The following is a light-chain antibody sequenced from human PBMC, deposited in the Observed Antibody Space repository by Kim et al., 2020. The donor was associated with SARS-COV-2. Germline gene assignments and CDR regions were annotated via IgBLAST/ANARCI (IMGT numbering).Light chain of an antibody. Sequence: EIVMTQSPATLSVSPGERATLSCRASQSVSGHLAWYQQKPGQAPRLLIYGVSTRATGIPVRFSGSGSGTEFALTISSLQSEDFAFYYCQQYNDWPLTFGAGTKLEI. CDR2: GVS. J-gene: IGKJ4*01. CDR3: QQYNDWPLT. CDR1: QSVSGH. V-gene: IGKV3-15*01.